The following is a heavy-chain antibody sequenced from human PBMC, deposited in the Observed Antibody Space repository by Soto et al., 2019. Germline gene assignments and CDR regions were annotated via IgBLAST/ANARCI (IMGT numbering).Heavy chain of an antibody. J-gene: IGHJ4*02. Sequence: EVQLVESVGGLVKPGGSLRLSCAASGFTFSSYSMNWVRQAPGKGLEWVSSISSSSSYIYYADSVKGRFTISRDNAKNSLYLQMNSLRAEDTAVYYCARDLSSSWFTFDYWGQGTLVTVSS. D-gene: IGHD6-13*01. CDR2: ISSSSSYI. V-gene: IGHV3-21*01. CDR3: ARDLSSSWFTFDY. CDR1: GFTFSSYS.